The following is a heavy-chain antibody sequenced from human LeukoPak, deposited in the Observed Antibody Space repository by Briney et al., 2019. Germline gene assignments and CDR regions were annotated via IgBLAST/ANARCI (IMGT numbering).Heavy chain of an antibody. D-gene: IGHD3-10*01. CDR1: GGSISSGSYY. CDR2: IYTSGST. V-gene: IGHV4-61*02. J-gene: IGHJ5*02. CDR3: ASHPLRDSYDYRSGSYP. Sequence: SETLSLTCTVSGGSISSGSYYWSWIRQPAGKGLEWIGRIYTSGSTNYNPSLKSRVTISVDTSKNQFSLKLSSVTAADTAVYYCASHPLRDSYDYRSGSYPWGQGTLVTVSS.